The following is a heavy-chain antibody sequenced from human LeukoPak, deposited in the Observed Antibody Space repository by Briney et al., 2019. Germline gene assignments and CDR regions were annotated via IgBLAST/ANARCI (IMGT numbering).Heavy chain of an antibody. V-gene: IGHV3-74*01. CDR3: ARVTQKVTTLSWVARSGNNWFDP. Sequence: GGSLRLSCAASGFTFSNYWMHWVRQTPGKGLVWVSRINGDGSSTTYADSVKGRFTISRDNAKNTLYLQMNRLRAEDTAVYYCARVTQKVTTLSWVARSGNNWFDPWGQGTLVTVSS. CDR1: GFTFSNYW. CDR2: INGDGSST. J-gene: IGHJ5*02. D-gene: IGHD4-17*01.